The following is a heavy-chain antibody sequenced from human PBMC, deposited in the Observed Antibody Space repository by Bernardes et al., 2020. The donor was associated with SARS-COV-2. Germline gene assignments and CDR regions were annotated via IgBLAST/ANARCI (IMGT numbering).Heavy chain of an antibody. J-gene: IGHJ4*02. CDR3: ARGGGYSGYEV. CDR2: IYDYGGT. D-gene: IGHD5-12*01. CDR1: GGSISSGGYS. Sequence: SETLSLTCGVSGGSISSGGYSWSWIRQPPGKGLEWIGYIYDYGGTYYNPSLKSRVTISVDRSKNQFSLNLSSVTAADTAVYYCARGGGYSGYEVWGQGTLVTVSS. V-gene: IGHV4-30-2*01.